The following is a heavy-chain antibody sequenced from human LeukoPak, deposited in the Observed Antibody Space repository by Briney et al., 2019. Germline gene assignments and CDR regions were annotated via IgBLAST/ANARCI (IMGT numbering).Heavy chain of an antibody. CDR2: ISYDGSNK. CDR1: GCTFSSYG. J-gene: IGHJ4*02. D-gene: IGHD1-26*01. V-gene: IGHV3-30*03. Sequence: GRSLRLSCAASGCTFSSYGMHWVRQAPGKGLEWVAVISYDGSNKYYADSVKGRFTISRDNSKKTLYLQMNSLRAEDTAVYYCARVRIVGATMGYFDYWGQGTLVTVSS. CDR3: ARVRIVGATMGYFDY.